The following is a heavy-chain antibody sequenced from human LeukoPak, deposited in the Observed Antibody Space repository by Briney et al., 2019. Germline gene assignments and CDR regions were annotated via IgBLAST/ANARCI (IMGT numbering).Heavy chain of an antibody. CDR1: GFTFSSYA. Sequence: GGSLRLSCAASGFTFSSYAMHWVRQAPGKGLEWVAVISYDGSNKYYADSVKGRFTISRDNSKNTLYLQMNSLRAEDTAVYYCAKTYRAYNYYDSSGPLYYFDYWGQGTLVTVSS. D-gene: IGHD3-22*01. V-gene: IGHV3-30*04. CDR3: AKTYRAYNYYDSSGPLYYFDY. J-gene: IGHJ4*02. CDR2: ISYDGSNK.